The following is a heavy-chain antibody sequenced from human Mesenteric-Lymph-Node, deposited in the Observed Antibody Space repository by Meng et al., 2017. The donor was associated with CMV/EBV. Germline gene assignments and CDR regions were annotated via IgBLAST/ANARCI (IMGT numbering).Heavy chain of an antibody. Sequence: GGSLRLSCAASGFTFSSYAMSWVRQAPGKGLEWVANIKQDGSEKYYVDSVKGRFTISRDNAKNSLYLQMNSLRAEDTAVYYCARWTSHSFNYWGQGTLVTVSS. V-gene: IGHV3-7*01. D-gene: IGHD2-2*01. CDR2: IKQDGSEK. CDR1: GFTFSSYA. CDR3: ARWTSHSFNY. J-gene: IGHJ4*02.